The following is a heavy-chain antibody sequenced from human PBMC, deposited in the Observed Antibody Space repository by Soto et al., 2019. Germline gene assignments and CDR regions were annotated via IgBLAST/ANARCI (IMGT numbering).Heavy chain of an antibody. Sequence: GGSLRLSCSASGFTFSSYGMHWVRQAPGKGLEWVAVIWYDGSNKYYADSVKGRFTISRDNSKNTLYLQMNSLRAEDTAVYYCARKSGYSYRTIDYWRQGNLVTGS. CDR1: GFTFSSYG. V-gene: IGHV3-33*01. D-gene: IGHD5-18*01. CDR2: IWYDGSNK. CDR3: ARKSGYSYRTIDY. J-gene: IGHJ4*02.